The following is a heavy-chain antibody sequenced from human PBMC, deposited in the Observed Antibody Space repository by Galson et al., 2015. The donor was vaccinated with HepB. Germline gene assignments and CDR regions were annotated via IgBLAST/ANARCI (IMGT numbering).Heavy chain of an antibody. V-gene: IGHV1-24*01. CDR3: ATDHYDSSGYKDAFDI. CDR2: FDPEDGET. CDR1: GCTLTELS. Sequence: SVKVSCKVSGCTLTELSMHWVRQAPGKGLEWMGGFDPEDGETIYAQKFQGRVTMTEDTSTDTAYMELSSLRSEDTAVYYCATDHYDSSGYKDAFDIWGQGTMVTVSS. J-gene: IGHJ3*02. D-gene: IGHD3-22*01.